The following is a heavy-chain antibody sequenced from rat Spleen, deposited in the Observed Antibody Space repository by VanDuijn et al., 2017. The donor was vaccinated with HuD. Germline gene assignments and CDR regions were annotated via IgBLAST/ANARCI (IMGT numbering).Heavy chain of an antibody. CDR2: INKDSNII. D-gene: IGHD5-1*01. V-gene: IGHV4-2*01. Sequence: EVKLVESGGGLVQPGRSLKLSCAASGFNFNDYWMGWVRQAPGKGLEWIGEINKDSNIIKYTPSLKDKFTVSRDNAQNTLYLQMSKLGSEDTGIYYCVREDLGVRDWGQGVMVTVSP. CDR3: VREDLGVRD. J-gene: IGHJ2*01. CDR1: GFNFNDYW.